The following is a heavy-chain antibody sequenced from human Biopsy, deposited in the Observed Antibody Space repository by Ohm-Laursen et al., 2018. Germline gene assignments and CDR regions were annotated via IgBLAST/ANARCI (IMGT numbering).Heavy chain of an antibody. V-gene: IGHV3-23*01. J-gene: IGHJ5*01. Sequence: SLRLSCAASGFTFSNYAMNWVRQAPGKGLQWVSTITGTGSGIGTTTYYTDSVKGRFTISRDNSKNTLYLQMNSLRAEDTAVYYCAKSPSITMMTNWFDSWGQGTLVTVSS. CDR3: AKSPSITMMTNWFDS. D-gene: IGHD3-22*01. CDR2: ITGTGSGIGTTT. CDR1: GFTFSNYA.